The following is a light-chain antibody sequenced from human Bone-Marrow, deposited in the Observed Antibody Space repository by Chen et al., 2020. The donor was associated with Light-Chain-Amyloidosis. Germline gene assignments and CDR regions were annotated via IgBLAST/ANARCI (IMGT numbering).Light chain of an antibody. Sequence: QSALTHPPSVPGSPGPSIPIPSPGTSSDVGGDNHVSWYQQHPDKAPKLMIYEVTNRPSWVPDRFSGSKSDNTASLTISGLQTEDEADYFCSSYTITNTLVFGSGTRVTVL. CDR3: SSYTITNTLV. CDR1: SSDVGGDNH. J-gene: IGLJ1*01. CDR2: EVT. V-gene: IGLV2-14*01.